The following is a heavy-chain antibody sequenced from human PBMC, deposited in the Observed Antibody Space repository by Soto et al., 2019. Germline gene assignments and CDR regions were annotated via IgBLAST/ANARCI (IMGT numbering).Heavy chain of an antibody. Sequence: SETLSLTCTVSGGSIKVGGYYWGWIRQPPGKGLEWVGTIYYSGTTYYNPSLKSRLTISVDTSKNHFSLELSSVTAADTAFYYCARLAYRDYSTWGQGTLVIVSS. CDR1: GGSIKVGGYY. V-gene: IGHV4-39*02. CDR2: IYYSGTT. D-gene: IGHD2-21*01. CDR3: ARLAYRDYST. J-gene: IGHJ4*02.